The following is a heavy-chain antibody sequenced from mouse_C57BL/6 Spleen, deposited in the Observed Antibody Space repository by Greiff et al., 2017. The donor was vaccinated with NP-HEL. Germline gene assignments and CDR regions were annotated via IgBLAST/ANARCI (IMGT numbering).Heavy chain of an antibody. CDR2: LDPTSGGT. Sequence: QVQLQQPGAELVKPGASVKLSCKASGYTFTSYWMHWVKQRPGRGLEWIGRLDPTSGGTKYTEKFKSKATLTVDTPSSTAYMQLSSLTSEDSAVYYCARGRNIYYDYDDFDYWGQGTTLTVSS. D-gene: IGHD2-4*01. V-gene: IGHV1-72*01. CDR1: GYTFTSYW. J-gene: IGHJ2*01. CDR3: ARGRNIYYDYDDFDY.